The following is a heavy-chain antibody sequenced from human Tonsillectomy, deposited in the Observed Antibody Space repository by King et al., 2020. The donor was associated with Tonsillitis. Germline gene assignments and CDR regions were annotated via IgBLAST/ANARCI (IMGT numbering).Heavy chain of an antibody. CDR1: GFTFSSYS. J-gene: IGHJ6*02. Sequence: VQLVESGGGLVKPGGSLRLSCAASGFTFSSYSMNWVRQSPGKGLEWVSSISSSSSYIYYADSVKGRFAISRDNAKHSLYLQMNSLRAEDTAVYYCARDCSGGSCYPYHYGMDVWGPGTTVTVSS. V-gene: IGHV3-21*01. CDR3: ARDCSGGSCYPYHYGMDV. D-gene: IGHD2-15*01. CDR2: ISSSSSYI.